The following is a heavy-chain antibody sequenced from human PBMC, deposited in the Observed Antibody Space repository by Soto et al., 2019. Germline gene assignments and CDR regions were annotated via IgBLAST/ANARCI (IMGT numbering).Heavy chain of an antibody. CDR2: IYYSGST. D-gene: IGHD6-13*01. J-gene: IGHJ4*02. CDR1: GGSISSGGYY. Sequence: SETLSLTCTVSGGSISSGGYYWSWIRQHPGKGLEWIGYIYYSGSTYYNPSLKSRVTISVDTSKNQFSLKLSSVTAADTAVYYCARGLRPIAAAGTFTDYWGQGTLVTVSS. V-gene: IGHV4-31*03. CDR3: ARGLRPIAAAGTFTDY.